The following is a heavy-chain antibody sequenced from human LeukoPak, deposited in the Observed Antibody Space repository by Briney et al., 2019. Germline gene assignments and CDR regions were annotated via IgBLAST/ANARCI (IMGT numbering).Heavy chain of an antibody. J-gene: IGHJ6*03. V-gene: IGHV3-21*01. Sequence: GGSLRLSCAASGFTFSSYAMNWVRQAPGKAMEWVSSITSSGTYTFYADSVKGRFTISRDNAKNSLYLQMDSLGPEDTAVYYCARDPYSGNYGTYYYYYMDVWGKGTTVTISS. D-gene: IGHD1-26*01. CDR1: GFTFSSYA. CDR3: ARDPYSGNYGTYYYYYMDV. CDR2: ITSSGTYT.